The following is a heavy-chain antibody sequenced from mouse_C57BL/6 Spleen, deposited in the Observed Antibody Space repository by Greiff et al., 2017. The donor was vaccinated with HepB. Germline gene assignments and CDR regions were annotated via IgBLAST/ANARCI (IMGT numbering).Heavy chain of an antibody. J-gene: IGHJ4*01. V-gene: IGHV3-6*01. D-gene: IGHD1-1*01. Sequence: VQLKESGPGLVKPSQSLSLTCSVTGYSITSGYYWNWIRQFPGNKLEWMGYISYDGSNNYNPSLKNRISITRDTSKNQFYLKLNSVTTEHTATYYCARYTLDYYGSISYSIDYWGQGTSVTVSS. CDR2: ISYDGSN. CDR3: ARYTLDYYGSISYSIDY. CDR1: GYSITSGYY.